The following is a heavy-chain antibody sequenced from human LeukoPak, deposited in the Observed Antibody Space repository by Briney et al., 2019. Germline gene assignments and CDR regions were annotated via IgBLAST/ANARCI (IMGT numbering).Heavy chain of an antibody. Sequence: SETLSLTCTVSGCSISSSNYYWVWIRQPPGKGLEWVGSIYYSGSTYYTPSLKSRVTISVDTSKNQFSLKLSSVTAADTAVYYCALRYFDRDYWGQGTLVTVSS. CDR3: ALRYFDRDY. J-gene: IGHJ4*02. CDR1: GCSISSSNYY. V-gene: IGHV4-39*01. D-gene: IGHD3-9*01. CDR2: IYYSGST.